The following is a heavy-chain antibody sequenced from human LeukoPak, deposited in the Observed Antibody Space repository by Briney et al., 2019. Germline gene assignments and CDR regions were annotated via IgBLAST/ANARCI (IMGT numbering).Heavy chain of an antibody. J-gene: IGHJ4*02. CDR3: ARENYGGNGDYFDY. V-gene: IGHV3-48*03. CDR2: ISSSGSTI. D-gene: IGHD4-23*01. CDR1: GFTFSSYE. Sequence: GGSLRLSCAASGFTFSSYEMNWVRQAPGKGLEWVSFISSSGSTIYYADSVKGRFTISRDNAKNSLYLQMNSLRAEDTAVYYRARENYGGNGDYFDYWGQGTLVTVSS.